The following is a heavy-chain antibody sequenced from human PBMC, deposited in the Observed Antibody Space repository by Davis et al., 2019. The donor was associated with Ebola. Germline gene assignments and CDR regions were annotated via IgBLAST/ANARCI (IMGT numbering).Heavy chain of an antibody. CDR2: IFSNDEK. Sequence: SGPTLVKPTETLTLTCTVSGFSLSNARMGVSWIRQPPGKALEWLAHIFSNDEKSYSTSLKSRLTISKDTSKSQVVLTMTNMDPVDTATYYCARMGGLGYGYQARYYYYGMDVWGQGTTVTVSS. J-gene: IGHJ6*02. V-gene: IGHV2-26*01. CDR3: ARMGGLGYGYQARYYYYGMDV. D-gene: IGHD5-18*01. CDR1: GFSLSNARMG.